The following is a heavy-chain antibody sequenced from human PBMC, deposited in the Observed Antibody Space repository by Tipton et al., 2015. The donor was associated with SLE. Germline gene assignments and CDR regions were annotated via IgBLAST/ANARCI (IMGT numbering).Heavy chain of an antibody. V-gene: IGHV4-59*08. Sequence: TLSLTCTVSGGSIDNYYWAWLRQSPGRGLEWIGYVSFTESTDYNPSLQSGVTTSVDSSKRQFFLKLNSVTAADTAVYYCARHGRGYPFYDYFYMDVWGKGTTVTVSS. CDR3: ARHGRGYPFYDYFYMDV. CDR2: VSFTEST. D-gene: IGHD3-22*01. J-gene: IGHJ6*03. CDR1: GGSIDNYY.